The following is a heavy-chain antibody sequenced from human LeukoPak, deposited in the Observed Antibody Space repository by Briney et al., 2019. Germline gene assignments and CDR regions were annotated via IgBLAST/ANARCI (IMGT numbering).Heavy chain of an antibody. J-gene: IGHJ4*02. CDR3: ARDLYDYVWGSYRYTSLDY. Sequence: ASVKVSCKASGYTFTGYYMHWVRQAPGQGLEWMGWIDPNSGGTNYAQKFQGRVTMTRDTSITTAYMELSRLRSDDTAVYYCARDLYDYVWGSYRYTSLDYWGQGTLVTVSS. D-gene: IGHD3-16*02. CDR1: GYTFTGYY. V-gene: IGHV1-2*02. CDR2: IDPNSGGT.